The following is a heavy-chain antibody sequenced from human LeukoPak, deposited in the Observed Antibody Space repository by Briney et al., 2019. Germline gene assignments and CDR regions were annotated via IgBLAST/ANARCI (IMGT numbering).Heavy chain of an antibody. Sequence: GGSLRLSCAASGFTFSSFAMGWVRQAPGKGLEWVSAFSGGGSSTYYADSVKGRFTISRDNSKNTLSLQMNSLRAEDTAVNYCAKGQGWVTPDPFDYWGQGTLVTVSS. D-gene: IGHD4-23*01. V-gene: IGHV3-23*01. CDR3: AKGQGWVTPDPFDY. CDR2: FSGGGSST. J-gene: IGHJ4*02. CDR1: GFTFSSFA.